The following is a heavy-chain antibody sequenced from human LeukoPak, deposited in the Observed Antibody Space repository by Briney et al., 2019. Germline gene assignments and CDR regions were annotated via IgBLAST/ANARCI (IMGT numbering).Heavy chain of an antibody. V-gene: IGHV4-59*01. D-gene: IGHD5-18*01. J-gene: IGHJ4*02. CDR3: ARERGYSSPLDY. CDR2: IYYSGST. CDR1: GGSISSYY. Sequence: SETLSLTCTVSGGSISSYYWSWIRQPPGKGLEWIGYIYYSGSTDYNPSLKSRVTISVDTSKNQFSLKLSSVTAADTAVYYCARERGYSSPLDYWGQGTLVTVSS.